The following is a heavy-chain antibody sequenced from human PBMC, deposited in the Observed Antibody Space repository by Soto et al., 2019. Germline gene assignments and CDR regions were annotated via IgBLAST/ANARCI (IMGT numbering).Heavy chain of an antibody. Sequence: EVQLLESGGGLVQPGGSLRLSCAASGFTFSTYAMSWVRQAPGKGLEWVSVISASGGSTFYADSVKGRFTVSRDNSRNTLYLHVISLRVEDTAVYYCAKDLRTSTNYNYGMDVWGQGTTVTVSS. V-gene: IGHV3-23*01. CDR1: GFTFSTYA. CDR3: AKDLRTSTNYNYGMDV. CDR2: ISASGGST. J-gene: IGHJ6*02.